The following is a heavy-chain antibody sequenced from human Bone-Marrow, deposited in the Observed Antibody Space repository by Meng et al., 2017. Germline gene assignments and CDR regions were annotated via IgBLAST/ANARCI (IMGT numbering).Heavy chain of an antibody. CDR2: TNSDGTST. V-gene: IGHV3-74*01. CDR3: AVSLADHGSGPFAGAT. D-gene: IGHD3-10*01. CDR1: GFTFSRSW. Sequence: GESLKISCTASGFTFSRSWMHWVRQAPGQGVIGVSRTNSDGTSTSSNGFFVKGRFTSSRDNAKNTLYLQMNSQRVDDTAMYNCAVSLADHGSGPFAGATWGQGTLVTVSS. J-gene: IGHJ1*01.